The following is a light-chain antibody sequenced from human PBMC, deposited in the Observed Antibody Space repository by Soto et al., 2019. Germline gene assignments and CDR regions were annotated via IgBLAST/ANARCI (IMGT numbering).Light chain of an antibody. V-gene: IGKV1-5*01. Sequence: DIQMTQSPSTLSASVGDRVTITCRASQSISSWLAWYQQKPGKAPKLLIYDASSLESGVPSRFSGSGSGTEFTLTISSLQPDDLATYYCRQYNSYLLTFGGGTQVDIK. CDR3: RQYNSYLLT. CDR2: DAS. CDR1: QSISSW. J-gene: IGKJ4*02.